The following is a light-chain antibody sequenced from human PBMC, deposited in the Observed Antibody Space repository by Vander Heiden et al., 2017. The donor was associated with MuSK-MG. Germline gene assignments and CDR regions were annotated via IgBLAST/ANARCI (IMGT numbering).Light chain of an antibody. CDR3: HHYESASSWT. Sequence: IQMTQSPSTLSASVGERVTIICRASQNICTSLTWYQQKPGKAPQRLIYKASNLESGVPSRLSGSGSGTEFTLTICSLQPGDIATYYCHHYESASSWTFAHGTKVELK. CDR2: KAS. V-gene: IGKV1-5*03. J-gene: IGKJ1*01. CDR1: QNICTS.